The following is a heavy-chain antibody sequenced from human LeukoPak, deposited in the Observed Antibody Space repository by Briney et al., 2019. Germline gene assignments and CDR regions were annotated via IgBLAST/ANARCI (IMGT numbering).Heavy chain of an antibody. CDR3: ARATWVGATTKWWFDP. D-gene: IGHD1-26*01. CDR2: INAGNGNT. V-gene: IGHV1-3*01. CDR1: GYTFTSYA. J-gene: IGHJ5*02. Sequence: ASVKVSCKASGYTFTSYAMHWVRQAPGQRLEWMGWINAGNGNTKYSQKFQGRVTITRDTSASTAYMELSSLRSEDTAVYYCARATWVGATTKWWFDPWGQGTLVTVSS.